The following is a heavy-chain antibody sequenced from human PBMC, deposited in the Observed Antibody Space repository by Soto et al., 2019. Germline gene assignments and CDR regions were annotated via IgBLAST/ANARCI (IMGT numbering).Heavy chain of an antibody. CDR3: AREGEQQLGFDS. CDR1: GGSISGYY. V-gene: IGHV4-59*01. CDR2: IYYSGST. J-gene: IGHJ4*02. D-gene: IGHD3-16*01. Sequence: SETLSLTCAVSGGSISGYYWSWIRQPPGKGLEWLGYIYYSGSTNYNPSLQSRITISVDTSKNQFSLEVRSVTAADTATYYCAREGEQQLGFDSWGQGTPVTVSS.